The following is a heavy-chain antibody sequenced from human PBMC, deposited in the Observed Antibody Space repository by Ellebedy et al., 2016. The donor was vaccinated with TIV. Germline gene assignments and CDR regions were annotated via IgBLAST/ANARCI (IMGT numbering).Heavy chain of an antibody. CDR1: GFSFRSYW. J-gene: IGHJ5*02. CDR2: IYQDGSDQ. V-gene: IGHV3-7*01. D-gene: IGHD4-17*01. CDR3: ARRGSYGDYAVQINSWFDP. Sequence: GESLKISCAASGFSFRSYWMSWVRQAPGKGLEWVANIYQDGSDQYYVDSVKGRFTISRDNANKLLFLQMNSLRVEDTAVYYCARRGSYGDYAVQINSWFDPWGRGTLVTVSS.